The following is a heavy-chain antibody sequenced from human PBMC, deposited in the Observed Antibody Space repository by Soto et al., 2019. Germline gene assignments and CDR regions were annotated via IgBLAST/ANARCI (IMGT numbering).Heavy chain of an antibody. CDR2: IIPIFGTA. CDR3: ARVSGYCSGGSCYDFDY. V-gene: IGHV1-69*12. Sequence: QVQLVQSGAEVKKPGSSVKVSCKASGGTFSSYAISWVRQAPGQGLEWMGGIIPIFGTANYAQKFQGRVTITADESTSTAYMELSSLRSEDTGVYYCARVSGYCSGGSCYDFDYWGQGTLVTVSS. CDR1: GGTFSSYA. D-gene: IGHD2-15*01. J-gene: IGHJ4*02.